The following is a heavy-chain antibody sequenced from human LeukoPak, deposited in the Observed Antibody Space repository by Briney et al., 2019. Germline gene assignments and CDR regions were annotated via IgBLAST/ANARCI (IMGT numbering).Heavy chain of an antibody. D-gene: IGHD6-19*01. CDR1: GYSISSGYY. V-gene: IGHV4-38-2*01. CDR2: IYHSGST. J-gene: IGHJ4*02. CDR3: ASQPTIAVAGTFXY. Sequence: SETLSLTCAVSGYSISSGYYWGWIRQPPGKGLEWIGSIYHSGSTYYNPSLKIRVTISVDTSKNQFSLKLSSVTAADTAVYYCASQPTIAVAGTFXYXXQGTLVTXXS.